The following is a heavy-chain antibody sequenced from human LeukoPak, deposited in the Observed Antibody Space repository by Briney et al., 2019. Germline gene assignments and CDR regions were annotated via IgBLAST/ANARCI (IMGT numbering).Heavy chain of an antibody. CDR3: ARGVGAGSWYFDF. CDR1: GYTLTELS. V-gene: IGHV1-24*01. Sequence: ASVNVSCKVSGYTLTELSMHWVRQAPGKGLEWMGGFDPEDGETIYAQKFQGRVTMTEGTSTDTAYMELSSLRFDDTAVYYCARGVGAGSWYFDFWGRGTLVIVSS. D-gene: IGHD1-26*01. J-gene: IGHJ2*01. CDR2: FDPEDGET.